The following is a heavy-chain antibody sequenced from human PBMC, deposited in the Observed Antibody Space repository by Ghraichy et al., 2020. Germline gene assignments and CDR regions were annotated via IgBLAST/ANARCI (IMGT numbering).Heavy chain of an antibody. CDR1: GGSISSGDYY. J-gene: IGHJ4*02. CDR2: IYYSGST. CDR3: ARGKYCSGGSCYSLYFDY. Sequence: SLNISCTVSGGSISSGDYYWSWIRQPPGKGLEWIGYIYYSGSTYYNPSLKSRVTISVDTSKNQFSLKLSSVTAADTAVYYCARGKYCSGGSCYSLYFDYWGQGTLVTVSS. V-gene: IGHV4-30-4*01. D-gene: IGHD2-15*01.